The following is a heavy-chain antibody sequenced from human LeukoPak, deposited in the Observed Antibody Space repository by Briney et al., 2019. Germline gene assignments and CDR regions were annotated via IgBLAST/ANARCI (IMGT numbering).Heavy chain of an antibody. Sequence: SQTLSLTSTVAGGSISSYHWSWIRQPPGKGLEYIGYIYNSGSTNHKPSLKSRVTISIDTSKNQLSLKLSSVTTADTAVYYCARRGAARPGGSYSMDVWGQGTTVTVSS. J-gene: IGHJ6*02. CDR1: GGSISSYH. CDR2: IYNSGST. CDR3: ARRGAARPGGSYSMDV. D-gene: IGHD6-6*01. V-gene: IGHV4-59*01.